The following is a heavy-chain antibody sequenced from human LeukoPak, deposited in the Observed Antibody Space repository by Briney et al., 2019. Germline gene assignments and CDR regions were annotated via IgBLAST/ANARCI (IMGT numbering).Heavy chain of an antibody. CDR1: GGSFSGYY. Sequence: PSETLSLTCAVYGGSFSGYYWSWIRQPPGKGLEWIGEINHSGNTNYNPSLKSRLTISVDTSQNQFSLKVTSVTAADTAVYYCAKGQDYYDSSGYYWNYFDYWGQGTLVTVSS. J-gene: IGHJ4*02. CDR3: AKGQDYYDSSGYYWNYFDY. CDR2: INHSGNT. D-gene: IGHD3-22*01. V-gene: IGHV4-34*01.